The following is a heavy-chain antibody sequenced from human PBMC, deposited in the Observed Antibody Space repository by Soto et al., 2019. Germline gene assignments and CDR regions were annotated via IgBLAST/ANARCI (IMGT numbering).Heavy chain of an antibody. V-gene: IGHV3-43*01. D-gene: IGHD3-10*01. CDR2: ISWDGGST. CDR1: GFTFDDYT. CDR3: AKDRPSYYGSGRHYYYGIDV. Sequence: EVQLVESGGVVVQPGGSLRLSCAASGFTFDDYTIHWVRQAPGKGLEWVSLISWDGGSTYYADSVKGRFTISRDNIKNSLYLQMNSLRTEDTALYYCAKDRPSYYGSGRHYYYGIDVWGQGTTVTVSS. J-gene: IGHJ6*02.